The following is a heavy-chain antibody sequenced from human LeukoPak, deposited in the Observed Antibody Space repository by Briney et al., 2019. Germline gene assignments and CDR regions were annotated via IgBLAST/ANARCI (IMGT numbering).Heavy chain of an antibody. Sequence: SVKVSCKASGFTFTSSATQWVRQARGQRLKWIGWIVVGSGNTNYAQKFQERVTITRDMSTSTAYMELSSLRSEDTAVYYCAIGAMVRDFDYWGQGTLVTVSS. J-gene: IGHJ4*02. CDR2: IVVGSGNT. CDR1: GFTFTSSA. D-gene: IGHD3-10*01. V-gene: IGHV1-58*02. CDR3: AIGAMVRDFDY.